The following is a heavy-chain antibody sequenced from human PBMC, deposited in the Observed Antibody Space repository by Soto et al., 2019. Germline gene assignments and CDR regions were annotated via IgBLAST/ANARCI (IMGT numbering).Heavy chain of an antibody. CDR2: ISSDSRTI. D-gene: IGHD3-3*01. Sequence: PGGSLRLSCVASGFSLSDYAVNWVRQAPGKGLEWVSFISSDSRTIYYADSVEGRFTVSRDNARNSVSLQMDSLRDKDAAVYYCARIKLVEWFFINVDVYDMDVWGQGTPVTVSS. V-gene: IGHV3-48*02. J-gene: IGHJ6*02. CDR3: ARIKLVEWFFINVDVYDMDV. CDR1: GFSLSDYA.